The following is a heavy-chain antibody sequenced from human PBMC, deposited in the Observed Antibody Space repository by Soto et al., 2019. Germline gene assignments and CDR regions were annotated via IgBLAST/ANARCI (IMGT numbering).Heavy chain of an antibody. V-gene: IGHV1-18*01. CDR3: ARGHTVSQNFMGGNWFDP. CDR1: GYTFTSYG. CDR2: ISAYNGNT. Sequence: ASVKVSCKASGYTFTSYGISWVRQAPGQGLEWMGWISAYNGNTNYAQKLQGRVTMTTDTSTSTAYMELRSLRSDDTAVYYCARGHTVSQNFMGGNWFDPWGQGTLVTVSS. D-gene: IGHD1-26*01. J-gene: IGHJ5*02.